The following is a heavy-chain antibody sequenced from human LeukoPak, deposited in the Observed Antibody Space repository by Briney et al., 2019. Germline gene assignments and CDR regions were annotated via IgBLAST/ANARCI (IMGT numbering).Heavy chain of an antibody. V-gene: IGHV3-23*01. CDR1: GLTFSSYA. J-gene: IGHJ4*02. Sequence: GRSLRLSCAASGLTFSSYAIRCVRQPPGKWLEWVSAITGSGGSTYYADSVKGRFTISRDNSKNTLYLQMNSLRAEDTAVYYCAKDRPYTTITIFGVVISRSFDYWGQGTLVTVSS. CDR3: AKDRPYTTITIFGVVISRSFDY. D-gene: IGHD3-3*01. CDR2: ITGSGGST.